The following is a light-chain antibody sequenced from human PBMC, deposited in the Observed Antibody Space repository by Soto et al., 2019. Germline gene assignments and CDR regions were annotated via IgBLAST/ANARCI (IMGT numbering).Light chain of an antibody. CDR2: AAS. J-gene: IGKJ1*01. CDR3: QQYSDWPPWT. Sequence: PGKAPSLLMYAASSLQTGVPSRFSGSGSGTDFTLTISSLQSEDFAVYYGQQYSDWPPWTFGQGTKVDIK. V-gene: IGKV1-8*01.